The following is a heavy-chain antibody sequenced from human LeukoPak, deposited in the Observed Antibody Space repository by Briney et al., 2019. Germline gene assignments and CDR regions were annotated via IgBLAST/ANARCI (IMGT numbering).Heavy chain of an antibody. V-gene: IGHV1-24*01. D-gene: IGHD3-9*01. CDR1: GYTLTELS. Sequence: ASVKVSCKVSGYTLTELSMHWVRQAPGKGLEWMGGFDPEDGETIYAQKFQGRVTMTEDTSTDTAYMGLSSLRSEDTAVYYCARDTIRKQQFDYWGQGTLVTVSS. CDR3: ARDTIRKQQFDY. J-gene: IGHJ4*02. CDR2: FDPEDGET.